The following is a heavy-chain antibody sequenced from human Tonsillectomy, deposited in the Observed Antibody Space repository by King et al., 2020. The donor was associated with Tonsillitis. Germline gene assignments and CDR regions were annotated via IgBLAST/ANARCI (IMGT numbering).Heavy chain of an antibody. CDR1: GFTFSSNW. V-gene: IGHV3-7*01. Sequence: DVQLVESGGGLVQPGESLRLSCAASGFTFSSNWMSWVRQAPGKGLEWVANIKQDESEKYYVDSVKGRFTISRDNAENSLYVEMNSLRVEDTAVYYCARLAATAGRFYFDYWGQGTLVTVSS. CDR3: ARLAATAGRFYFDY. J-gene: IGHJ4*02. D-gene: IGHD6-13*01. CDR2: IKQDESEK.